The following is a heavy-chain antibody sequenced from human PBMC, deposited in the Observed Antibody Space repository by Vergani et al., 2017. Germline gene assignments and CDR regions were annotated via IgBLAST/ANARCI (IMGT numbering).Heavy chain of an antibody. CDR3: ARGECSGGSCDAAYYYYYGMDV. V-gene: IGHV1-2*04. D-gene: IGHD2-15*01. Sequence: QVQLVQSGAEVKKPGASVKVSCKASGYTFTGYYMHWVRQAPGQGLEWMGWINPNSGGTNYAQKFQGWVTMTRDTSISTAYMELSRLRSDDTAVYYCARGECSGGSCDAAYYYYYGMDVWGQGP. J-gene: IGHJ6*02. CDR1: GYTFTGYY. CDR2: INPNSGGT.